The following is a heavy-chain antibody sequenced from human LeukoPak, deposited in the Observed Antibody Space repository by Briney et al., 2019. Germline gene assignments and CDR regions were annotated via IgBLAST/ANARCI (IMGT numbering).Heavy chain of an antibody. J-gene: IGHJ4*02. CDR2: ITSSSSYI. CDR1: GFTFSTYS. V-gene: IGHV3-21*01. Sequence: GGSLRLSCAASGFTFSTYSMNWVRQAPGKGLEWVSSITSSSSYIYYADSVKGRFTFSRDNAKNSLYLQMNSLRAEDTAVYYCARSDCSGASCYSDYWGQGTLVTVSS. D-gene: IGHD2-15*01. CDR3: ARSDCSGASCYSDY.